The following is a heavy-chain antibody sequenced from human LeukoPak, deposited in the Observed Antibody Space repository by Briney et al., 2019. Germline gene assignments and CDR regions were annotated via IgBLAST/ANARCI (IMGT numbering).Heavy chain of an antibody. J-gene: IGHJ4*02. V-gene: IGHV3-73*01. Sequence: GGSLRLSCAASGFTFSGSAMHWVRQASGKGLEWVGRIRSKANSYATAYAASVKGRFTISRDDSKNTAYLQMNSLKTEDTAVYYCTRQPRDYYDSSGYSDFDYWGQGTLVTVSS. CDR1: GFTFSGSA. D-gene: IGHD3-22*01. CDR2: IRSKANSYAT. CDR3: TRQPRDYYDSSGYSDFDY.